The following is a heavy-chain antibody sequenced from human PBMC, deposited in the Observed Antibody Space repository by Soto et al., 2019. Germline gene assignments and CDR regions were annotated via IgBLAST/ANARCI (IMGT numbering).Heavy chain of an antibody. CDR3: TTNYYDSSGYDNWFDP. V-gene: IGHV3-49*03. J-gene: IGHJ5*02. D-gene: IGHD3-22*01. CDR1: GFTFGDYA. Sequence: GGSLRLSCTASGFTFGDYAMSWFRQAPGKGLEWVGFIRSKAYGGTTEYAASVKGRFTISRDDSKSVAYLQMNSLKTEDTAVYYCTTNYYDSSGYDNWFDPWGQGTLVTVSS. CDR2: IRSKAYGGTT.